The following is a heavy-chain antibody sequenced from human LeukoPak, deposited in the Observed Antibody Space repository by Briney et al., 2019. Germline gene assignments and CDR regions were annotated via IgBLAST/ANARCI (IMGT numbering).Heavy chain of an antibody. CDR2: INSDGSST. D-gene: IGHD1-7*01. J-gene: IGHJ6*03. CDR1: GFTFSSYW. Sequence: PGGSLRLSCAASGFTFSSYWMHWVRQAPGKGLVWVSRINSDGSSTSYADSVKGRFTISRDNAKNTLYLQMNSLRAEDTAVYYCARDSNLWSWNYSHYYYYYMDVWGKGTTVTVSS. V-gene: IGHV3-74*01. CDR3: ARDSNLWSWNYSHYYYYYMDV.